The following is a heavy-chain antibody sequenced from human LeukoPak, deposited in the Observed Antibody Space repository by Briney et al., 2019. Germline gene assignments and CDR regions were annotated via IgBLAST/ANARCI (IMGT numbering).Heavy chain of an antibody. CDR3: ARNAVGATYYSDY. CDR1: GGSISSGDYY. J-gene: IGHJ4*02. CDR2: IYYSGST. Sequence: SQTLSLTCTVSGGSISSGDYYWSWIRQPPGKGLEWIGYIYYSGSTYYNPSLKSRVTISVDTSKNQFSLKLSSVTAADTAVYYCARNAVGATYYSDYWGQGILVTVSS. D-gene: IGHD1-26*01. V-gene: IGHV4-30-4*08.